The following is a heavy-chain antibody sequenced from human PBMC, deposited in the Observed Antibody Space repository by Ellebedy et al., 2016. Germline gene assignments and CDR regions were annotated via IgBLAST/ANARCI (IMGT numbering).Heavy chain of an antibody. CDR1: GFTFDDYA. CDR3: RQGHYFDQ. J-gene: IGHJ4*02. Sequence: GGSLRLXXAASGFTFDDYAMHWVRQAPGKGLEWVSGFSWISGNIDYADSVKGRFTISRDNSKNTLYLQMNNLRVDDTALYYCRQGHYFDQWGQGALVTVSS. CDR2: FSWISGNI. V-gene: IGHV3-9*01.